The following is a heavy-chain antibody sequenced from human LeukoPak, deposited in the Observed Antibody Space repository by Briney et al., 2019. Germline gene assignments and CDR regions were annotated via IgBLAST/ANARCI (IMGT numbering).Heavy chain of an antibody. Sequence: GASVKVSCKASGYTFTSYGISWVRQAPGQGPEWMGWISAYNGNTNYAQKLQGRVTMTTDTSTSTAYMELRSLRSDDTAVYYCARMWHYDFWSGSAADNWFDPWGQGTLVTVSS. CDR1: GYTFTSYG. CDR2: ISAYNGNT. CDR3: ARMWHYDFWSGSAADNWFDP. D-gene: IGHD3-3*01. J-gene: IGHJ5*02. V-gene: IGHV1-18*01.